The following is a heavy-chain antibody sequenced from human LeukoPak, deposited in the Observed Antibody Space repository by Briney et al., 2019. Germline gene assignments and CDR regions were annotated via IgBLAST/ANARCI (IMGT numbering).Heavy chain of an antibody. V-gene: IGHV4-4*02. J-gene: IGHJ4*02. CDR2: IYHSGNT. Sequence: SETLSLTCAVSGGSISSNNWWSWVRQPPGKGLEWIGEIYHSGNTNYNPSLKSRVTISVDKSKNQLSLKLSSVTAADTAVYYCARDVGARLPGYWGQRTLVTVSS. D-gene: IGHD6-6*01. CDR3: ARDVGARLPGY. CDR1: GGSISSNNW.